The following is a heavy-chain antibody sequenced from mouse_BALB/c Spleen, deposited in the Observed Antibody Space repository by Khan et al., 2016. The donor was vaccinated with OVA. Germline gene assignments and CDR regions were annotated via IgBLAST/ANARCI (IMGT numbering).Heavy chain of an antibody. CDR3: VRDYYGSGYRDY. CDR1: GFTFSSYA. V-gene: IGHV5-9-3*01. Sequence: VQLKESGGTLVKPGGSLKLSCAASGFTFSSYAMSWVRQTPEKRLEWVATISSGGTYTYYPDSVKGRFTISRDNAKNTLYLQMSSLRSEDTAMYYYVRDYYGSGYRDYWGQGTTLTVSS. D-gene: IGHD1-1*01. CDR2: ISSGGTYT. J-gene: IGHJ2*01.